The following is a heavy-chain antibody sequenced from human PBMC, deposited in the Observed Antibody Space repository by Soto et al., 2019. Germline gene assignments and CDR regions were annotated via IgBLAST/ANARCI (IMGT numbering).Heavy chain of an antibody. J-gene: IGHJ4*02. D-gene: IGHD3-22*01. CDR3: AREGYYYDSSGYLGAPE. CDR2: IYYSGST. V-gene: IGHV4-59*01. Sequence: SETLSLTCTVSGGSISSYYWSWIRQPPGKGLEWIGYIYYSGSTNYNPSLKSRVTISVDTSKNQFSLKLSSVTAADTAVYYCAREGYYYDSSGYLGAPEWGQGTLVTVS. CDR1: GGSISSYY.